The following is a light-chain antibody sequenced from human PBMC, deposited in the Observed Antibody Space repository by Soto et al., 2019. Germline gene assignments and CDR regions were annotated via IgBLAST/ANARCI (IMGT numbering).Light chain of an antibody. J-gene: IGKJ5*01. CDR3: QHYVTSSIT. CDR2: GAS. Sequence: VMTQAPATLSVSPGESATLSCRASQTINNNVAWYQLKDGQVHRLVIYGASTRATDIPARFSGGGSGTDFTLTISRLEPEEFAVYDCQHYVTSSITVGQLTRLEIK. V-gene: IGKV3-15*01. CDR1: QTINNN.